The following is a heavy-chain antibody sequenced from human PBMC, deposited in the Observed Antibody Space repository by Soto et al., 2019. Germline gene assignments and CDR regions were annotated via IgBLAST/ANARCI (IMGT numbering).Heavy chain of an antibody. Sequence: QVQLVQSGAEVKKPGASVKVSCKASGYTFTSYGISWVRQAPGQGLEWMGWISAYNGNTHYAQKLQGRVTMTTDTSSSTAYMELRGLRSDDTAVYYCARVVVRYCSGGSCYSSPDAFDIWGQGTMVTVSS. D-gene: IGHD2-15*01. CDR2: ISAYNGNT. V-gene: IGHV1-18*01. CDR1: GYTFTSYG. J-gene: IGHJ3*02. CDR3: ARVVVRYCSGGSCYSSPDAFDI.